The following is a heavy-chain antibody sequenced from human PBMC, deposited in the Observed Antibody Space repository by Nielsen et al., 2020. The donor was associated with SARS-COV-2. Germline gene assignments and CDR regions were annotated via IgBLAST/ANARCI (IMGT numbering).Heavy chain of an antibody. V-gene: IGHV1-69*01. CDR3: ARVRYCSSTSCYDDVPYYYYMDV. Sequence: WVRQAPGQGLEWMGGIIPIFGTANYAQKFQGRVTITADESTSTAYMELSSLRSEDTAAYYCARVRYCSSTSCYDDVPYYYYMDVWAKGPRSPSP. CDR2: IIPIFGTA. J-gene: IGHJ6*03. D-gene: IGHD2-2*01.